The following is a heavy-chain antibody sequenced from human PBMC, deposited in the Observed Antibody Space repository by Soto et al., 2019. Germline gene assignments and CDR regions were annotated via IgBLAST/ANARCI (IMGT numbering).Heavy chain of an antibody. D-gene: IGHD6-13*01. V-gene: IGHV4-31*03. CDR1: GGSISSGGYY. J-gene: IGHJ3*02. CDR2: IYYSGST. CDR3: ARDRRIAAAGGAHDAFDI. Sequence: SETLSLTCTVSGGSISSGGYYWSWIRQHPGKGLEWIGYIYYSGSTYYNPSLKSRVTISVDTSKNQFSLKLSSVTAADTAVYYCARDRRIAAAGGAHDAFDIWGQGTMATVSS.